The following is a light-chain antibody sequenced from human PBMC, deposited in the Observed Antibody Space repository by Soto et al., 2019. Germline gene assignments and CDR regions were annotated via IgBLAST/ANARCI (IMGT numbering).Light chain of an antibody. CDR3: LQDYNYPRT. J-gene: IGKJ1*01. CDR1: QGIRND. CDR2: AAS. Sequence: IQITQSPSTLSASVGDRLTITCGASQGIRNDLGWYQQKPGKDPKLLIYAASSLQSGVPSRFSGSGSGTDFTLTISSLQPEDFATYYCLQDYNYPRTFGQGTKV. V-gene: IGKV1-6*01.